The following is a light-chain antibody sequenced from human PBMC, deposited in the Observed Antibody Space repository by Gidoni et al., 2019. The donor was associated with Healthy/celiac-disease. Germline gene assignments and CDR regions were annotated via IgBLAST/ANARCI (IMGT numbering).Light chain of an antibody. Sequence: DIQMTQSPSSLSASVGDRVTITCRASQNISSYLNWYQQKPGKDPKLLIYAASNLQSGVPSRFSGSVSGTDFTLTISRLQPEDFATYYCQQYYSTPPTFGQXTKVEIK. CDR2: AAS. J-gene: IGKJ1*01. V-gene: IGKV1-39*01. CDR3: QQYYSTPPT. CDR1: QNISSY.